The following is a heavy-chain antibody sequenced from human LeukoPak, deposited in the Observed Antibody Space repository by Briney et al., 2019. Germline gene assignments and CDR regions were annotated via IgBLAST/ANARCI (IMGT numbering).Heavy chain of an antibody. J-gene: IGHJ4*02. CDR1: GFTFSSYW. CDR2: INSDASTT. D-gene: IGHD3-10*01. Sequence: PGGSLRLSCAASGFTFSSYWMHWVRQAPGKGLVRVSRINSDASTTNYADSVKGRFTISRDNAKNTLYLQMNSLRAEDTAVYYCARDLGRNMLRGGWGQGTLVIVSS. V-gene: IGHV3-74*01. CDR3: ARDLGRNMLRGG.